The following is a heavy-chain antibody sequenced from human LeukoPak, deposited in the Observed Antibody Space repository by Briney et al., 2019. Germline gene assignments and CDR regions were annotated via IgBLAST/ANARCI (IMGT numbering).Heavy chain of an antibody. D-gene: IGHD6-19*01. Sequence: PGGSLRLSCAASGFTFSSYAMSWVRQAPGKGLEWVSAISGSGGGTYYADSVKGRFTISRDNSKNTLYLQMNSLRAEDTAVYYCAKEPGGYSSGWYFDYWGQGTLVTVSS. CDR3: AKEPGGYSSGWYFDY. J-gene: IGHJ4*02. V-gene: IGHV3-23*01. CDR2: ISGSGGGT. CDR1: GFTFSSYA.